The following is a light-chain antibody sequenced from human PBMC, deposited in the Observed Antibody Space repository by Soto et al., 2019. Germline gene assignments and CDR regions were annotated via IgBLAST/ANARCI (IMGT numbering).Light chain of an antibody. V-gene: IGKV3-15*01. J-gene: IGKJ4*01. CDR2: GAS. Sequence: EIVMTQSPATLSVSPGERPTLSCRASQSVSINLAWFQQKPGQXPRXXIYGASTRATGIPARFSGSGSGTELTITISSLQSEDFEVYYCQQCKDWPLTFGGGTKVDIK. CDR1: QSVSIN. CDR3: QQCKDWPLT.